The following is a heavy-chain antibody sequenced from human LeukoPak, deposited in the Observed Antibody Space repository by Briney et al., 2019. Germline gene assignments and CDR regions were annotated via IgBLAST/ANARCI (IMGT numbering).Heavy chain of an antibody. CDR1: GFTFSSYG. J-gene: IGHJ5*02. D-gene: IGHD5-24*01. CDR3: AKGMATTRGWFDP. Sequence: GGSLRLSRAASGFTFSSYGMHWVRQAPGKGLEWVAFIRYDGSNKYYADSVKGRFTISRDNSKNTLYLQMNSLRAEDTAVYYCAKGMATTRGWFDPWGQGTLVTVSS. CDR2: IRYDGSNK. V-gene: IGHV3-30*02.